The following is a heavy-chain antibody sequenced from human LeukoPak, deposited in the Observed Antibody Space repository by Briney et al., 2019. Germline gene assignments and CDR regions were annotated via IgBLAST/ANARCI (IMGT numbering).Heavy chain of an antibody. Sequence: SETLSLTCTVSGGSISSYYWSWIRQPPGKGLEWIGYIYYSGSTNYNPSLKSRVTISVDTSKNQFSLKLSSVTAADTAVYYCARGDPLVAYGYWGQGTLATVSS. D-gene: IGHD2-15*01. J-gene: IGHJ4*02. CDR3: ARGDPLVAYGY. CDR1: GGSISSYY. CDR2: IYYSGST. V-gene: IGHV4-59*01.